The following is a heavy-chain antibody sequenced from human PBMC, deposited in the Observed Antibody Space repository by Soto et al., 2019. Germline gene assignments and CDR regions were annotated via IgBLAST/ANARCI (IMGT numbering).Heavy chain of an antibody. CDR3: ARGEMATITAYHYYYDMDV. CDR1: GGSISSGGQH. Sequence: QVQLQESGPGLVKPSQTLSLTCTVSGGSISSGGQHWSWIRQHPGKGLEWIGYIYNSGSTYYNPTLKNRVTISEDTSKNQFSLKLSSVTAADTAVYYCARGEMATITAYHYYYDMDVWGQGTTVTVSS. V-gene: IGHV4-31*03. D-gene: IGHD5-12*01. CDR2: IYNSGST. J-gene: IGHJ6*02.